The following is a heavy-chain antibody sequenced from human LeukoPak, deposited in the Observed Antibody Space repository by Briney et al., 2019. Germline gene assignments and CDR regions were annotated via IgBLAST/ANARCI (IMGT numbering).Heavy chain of an antibody. CDR1: GYTFTGYY. Sequence: SVKVSCKASGYTFTGYYMHWVRQAPGQGLEWMGGNLPIFGTANYAQKFQGRVTITTDESTSTAHMELSSLRSEDTAVYYCAREGVNNWNDGITNWFDPWGQGTLVTVSS. D-gene: IGHD1-20*01. J-gene: IGHJ5*02. CDR3: AREGVNNWNDGITNWFDP. V-gene: IGHV1-69*05. CDR2: NLPIFGTA.